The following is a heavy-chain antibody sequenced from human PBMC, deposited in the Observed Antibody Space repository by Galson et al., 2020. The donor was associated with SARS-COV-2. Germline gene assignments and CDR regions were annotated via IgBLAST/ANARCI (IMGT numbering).Heavy chain of an antibody. CDR1: GFTFSSYS. CDR3: ATIAAAGTLYYYYGMDV. V-gene: IGHV3-21*01. Sequence: GGSLSLSCAASGFTFSSYSMNWVRQAPGKGLEWVSSISSSSSYIYYADSVKGRFTIPRDNAKNSLYLQMNSLRAEDTAVYYCATIAAAGTLYYYYGMDVWGQGTTVTVSS. J-gene: IGHJ6*02. D-gene: IGHD6-13*01. CDR2: ISSSSSYI.